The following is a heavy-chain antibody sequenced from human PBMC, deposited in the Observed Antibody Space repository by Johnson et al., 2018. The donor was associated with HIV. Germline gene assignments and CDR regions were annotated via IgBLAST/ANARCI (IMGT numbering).Heavy chain of an antibody. Sequence: QVQLVESGGGVVQPGRSLRLSCAASGFTFSSYAMHWVRQAPGKGLEWVAVISYDGSNKYYADSVKGRFTISRENAKNSLYLQMNSLRAGDTAVYYCARGLSSGYSGYAFDIWGQGTMVTVSS. CDR2: ISYDGSNK. J-gene: IGHJ3*02. CDR3: ARGLSSGYSGYAFDI. D-gene: IGHD3-22*01. CDR1: GFTFSSYA. V-gene: IGHV3-30*14.